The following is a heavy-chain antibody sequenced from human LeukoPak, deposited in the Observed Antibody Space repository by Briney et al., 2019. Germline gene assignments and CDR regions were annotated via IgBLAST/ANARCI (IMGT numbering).Heavy chain of an antibody. Sequence: PSETLSLTCGVYGGSFSGYYWSWIRQPPGKGLEWIGEINDSGSTNYNPSLKSRVTISVDTSKNQFSLKLSSVTAADTAVYYCARGQSDMIPMLWGQGTLVTVSS. CDR2: INDSGST. CDR3: ARGQSDMIPML. D-gene: IGHD3-22*01. CDR1: GGSFSGYY. V-gene: IGHV4-34*01. J-gene: IGHJ4*02.